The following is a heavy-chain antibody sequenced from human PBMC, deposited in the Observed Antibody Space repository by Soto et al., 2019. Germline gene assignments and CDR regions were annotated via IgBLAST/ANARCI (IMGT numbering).Heavy chain of an antibody. CDR3: VRWEQRGYNYGYKFDP. CDR1: GGSFSDYW. D-gene: IGHD5-18*01. J-gene: IGHJ5*02. CDR2: INHSGYT. Sequence: SETLSLTCAVYGGSFSDYWWTWIRQPPGKGLEWIGEINHSGYTNYNPSLKSRVTMSVDTSKNQFALRLISVTAADTAIYYCVRWEQRGYNYGYKFDPWGQGGLVTVSS. V-gene: IGHV4-34*01.